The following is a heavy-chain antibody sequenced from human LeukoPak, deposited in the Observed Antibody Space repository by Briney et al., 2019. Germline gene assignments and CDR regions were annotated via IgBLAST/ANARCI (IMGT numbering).Heavy chain of an antibody. J-gene: IGHJ4*02. CDR2: IYPGDSDT. D-gene: IGHD1-26*01. CDR1: GYSFTSYW. V-gene: IGHV5-51*01. Sequence: GASIQFSCKGSGYSFTSYWSSGVGQTPANGIWWMGFIYPGDSDTRYSPSFQGQVTISADKSISTASLQWSSLKASDTAMYYCARHRYSGSYSDYWGQGTLVTVSS. CDR3: ARHRYSGSYSDY.